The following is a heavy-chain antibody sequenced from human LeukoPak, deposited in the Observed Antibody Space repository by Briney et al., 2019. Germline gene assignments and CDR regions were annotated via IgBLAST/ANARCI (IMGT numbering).Heavy chain of an antibody. Sequence: PGGSLRLSCAASGFTFSSYAMHWVRQAPGKGLEWVAVISYDGSNKYYADSVKGRFTISRDNSKNTLYLQMNSLRAEDTAVYYCAREESMISHAFDIWGQGTMVTVSS. CDR1: GFTFSSYA. J-gene: IGHJ3*02. V-gene: IGHV3-30-3*01. CDR3: AREESMISHAFDI. D-gene: IGHD3/OR15-3a*01. CDR2: ISYDGSNK.